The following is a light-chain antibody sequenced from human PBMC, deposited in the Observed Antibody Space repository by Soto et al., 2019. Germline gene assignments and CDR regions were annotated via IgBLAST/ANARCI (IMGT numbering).Light chain of an antibody. Sequence: QSALTQPASVSGSPGQSITISYTGTRSDVGGYNYVSWYQQHPGKAPKLMIYDVSNRPSGVSNRFSGSKSANTASLTISGLQAEDEGDYYCSSYTSTSTDVVFGGGTKLTVL. J-gene: IGLJ2*01. V-gene: IGLV2-14*01. CDR3: SSYTSTSTDVV. CDR1: RSDVGGYNY. CDR2: DVS.